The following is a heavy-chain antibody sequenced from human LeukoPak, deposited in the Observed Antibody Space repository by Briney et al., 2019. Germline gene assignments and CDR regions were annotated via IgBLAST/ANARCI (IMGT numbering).Heavy chain of an antibody. CDR2: ISGSGGST. CDR1: VFTFSSYA. V-gene: IGHV3-23*01. CDR3: AKDPPYDFWSGNFDY. Sequence: GGSLRLSCAASVFTFSSYAMSWVRQAPGKGLEWVSAISGSGGSTYYADSVKGRFTISRDNSKNTLYLQMNSLRAEDTAVYYCAKDPPYDFWSGNFDYWGQGTLVTVSS. J-gene: IGHJ4*02. D-gene: IGHD3-3*01.